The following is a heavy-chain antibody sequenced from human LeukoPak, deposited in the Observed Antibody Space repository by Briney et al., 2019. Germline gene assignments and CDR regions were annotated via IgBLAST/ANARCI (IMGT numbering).Heavy chain of an antibody. D-gene: IGHD3-16*02. Sequence: GGSLRLSCAASGFTFSSYEMNWVRQAPGEGLEWVSYITSSGSTIYYADSVKGRFTISRDNAKNSLYLQMNSLRADDTAVYYCARDYVWGSYRLFDYWGQGTLVTVSS. V-gene: IGHV3-48*03. J-gene: IGHJ4*02. CDR2: ITSSGSTI. CDR1: GFTFSSYE. CDR3: ARDYVWGSYRLFDY.